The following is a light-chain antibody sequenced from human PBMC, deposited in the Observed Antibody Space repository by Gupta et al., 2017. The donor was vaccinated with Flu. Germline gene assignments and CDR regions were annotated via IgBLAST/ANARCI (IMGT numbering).Light chain of an antibody. J-gene: IGKJ3*01. CDR1: QSISNY. Sequence: EIVLTQPPATLSLSPGERATLSCRASQSISNYLAWYQHKPSQAPRLLIYDASSRATGTPARFSGSGSGTDFTLTISSLEPEDFAVYYWQKRSNWPPFTFGPGTKLNI. CDR3: QKRSNWPPFT. V-gene: IGKV3-11*01. CDR2: DAS.